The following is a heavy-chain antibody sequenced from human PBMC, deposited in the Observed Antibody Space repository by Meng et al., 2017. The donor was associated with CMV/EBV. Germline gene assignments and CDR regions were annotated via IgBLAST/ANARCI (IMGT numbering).Heavy chain of an antibody. CDR3: ARVGRSHIVVVPAAMGQGPPLPMDV. D-gene: IGHD2-2*01. CDR2: INNSGST. J-gene: IGHJ6*02. V-gene: IGHV4-34*01. Sequence: SETLSLTCAVYGASFSGYYWSWIRQPPGKGLEWIGEINNSGSTNYNPSLKSRVTISVDTSKNQFSLKLSSVTAADTAVYYCARVGRSHIVVVPAAMGQGPPLPMDVWGQGTTVTVSS. CDR1: GASFSGYY.